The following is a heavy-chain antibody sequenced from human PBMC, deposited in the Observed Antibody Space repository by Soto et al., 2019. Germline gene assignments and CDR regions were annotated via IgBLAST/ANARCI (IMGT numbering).Heavy chain of an antibody. CDR1: GYTFTSYG. V-gene: IGHV1-24*01. Sequence: ASVKVSCKASGYTFTSYGISWVRQAPGKGLEWMGGFDPEDGETIYAQKFQGRVTMTEDTSTDTAYMELSSLRSEDTAVYYCATDRPSGSKRSGNACGYWGQGTLVTVSS. J-gene: IGHJ4*02. D-gene: IGHD3-10*01. CDR3: ATDRPSGSKRSGNACGY. CDR2: FDPEDGET.